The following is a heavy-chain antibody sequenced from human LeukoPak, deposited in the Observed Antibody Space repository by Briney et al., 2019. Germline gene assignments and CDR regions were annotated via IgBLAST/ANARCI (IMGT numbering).Heavy chain of an antibody. V-gene: IGHV1-2*02. CDR1: GYTFTGYY. CDR2: INPNSGGT. D-gene: IGHD3-22*01. J-gene: IGHJ1*01. CDR3: ARDGGDYYDSSGYPFHH. Sequence: ASVKVSCKASGYTFTGYYMHWVRQAPGQGLEWMGWINPNSGGTNYAQKFQGRVTMTRDTSISTAYMELSRLRSDDTAVYYCARDGGDYYDSSGYPFHHWGQGTLVTVSS.